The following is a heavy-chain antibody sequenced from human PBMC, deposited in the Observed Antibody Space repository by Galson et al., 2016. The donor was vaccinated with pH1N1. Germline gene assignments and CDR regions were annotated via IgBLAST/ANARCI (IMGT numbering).Heavy chain of an antibody. Sequence: SVKVSCKASGYTFTSSAMHWVRQAPGQSPQWMGWIHAGNGNTKYPQKFQGRVTITRDTSASTAYMELASLISEDTAVYYCARGGTTIAELWFDPWGQGTLVTVSS. CDR2: IHAGNGNT. D-gene: IGHD6-13*01. V-gene: IGHV1-3*01. CDR3: ARGGTTIAELWFDP. CDR1: GYTFTSSA. J-gene: IGHJ5*02.